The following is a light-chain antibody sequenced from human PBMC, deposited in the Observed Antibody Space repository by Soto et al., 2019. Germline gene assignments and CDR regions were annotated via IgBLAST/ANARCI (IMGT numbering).Light chain of an antibody. Sequence: ETVLTQSPVTLSLSPGDRATLSCRASQDIGTYLIWYQQRLGQAPRLLISDASSRATGVPARFSGSGSGTEFTLTISSLETEDFALYYCQQRGNWPLTFGGGTKVEI. CDR3: QQRGNWPLT. CDR1: QDIGTY. J-gene: IGKJ4*01. V-gene: IGKV3-11*01. CDR2: DAS.